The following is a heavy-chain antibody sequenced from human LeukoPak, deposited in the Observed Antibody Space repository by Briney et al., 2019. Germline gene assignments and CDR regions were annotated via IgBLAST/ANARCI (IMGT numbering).Heavy chain of an antibody. V-gene: IGHV3-21*01. Sequence: TTGGSLSLSCVASGFSFSDYSMNWVRQAPGKGLEWVSSINSRSNDIYYADSVKGRFTISRDNAKNSLYLQMNSLSVEDTAIYYCAKVAHYYYGSESYYFFEHWGQGTPVTASS. J-gene: IGHJ4*02. CDR1: GFSFSDYS. D-gene: IGHD3-10*01. CDR3: AKVAHYYYGSESYYFFEH. CDR2: INSRSNDI.